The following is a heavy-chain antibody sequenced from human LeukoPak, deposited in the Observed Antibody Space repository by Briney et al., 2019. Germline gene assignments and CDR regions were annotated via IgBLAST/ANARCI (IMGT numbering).Heavy chain of an antibody. Sequence: PGGCLRLSCAAAGFTFNSYAMSWVRQAPGKGLEWVSGISGSGGNTYYADSVKGRFTISRDNSRNTLYLQMNRLTAEDTAVYYCAKSRGYSNTSPFDCWGQGTLVAVS. D-gene: IGHD6-13*01. CDR2: ISGSGGNT. J-gene: IGHJ4*02. V-gene: IGHV3-23*01. CDR1: GFTFNSYA. CDR3: AKSRGYSNTSPFDC.